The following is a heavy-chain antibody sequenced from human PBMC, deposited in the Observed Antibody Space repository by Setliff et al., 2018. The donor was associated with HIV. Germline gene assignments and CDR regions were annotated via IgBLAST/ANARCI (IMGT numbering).Heavy chain of an antibody. CDR1: GGSFGGYY. CDR2: IYYSGST. D-gene: IGHD6-6*01. V-gene: IGHV4-34*01. J-gene: IGHJ4*02. Sequence: PSETLSLTCAVYGGSFGGYYWSWIRQTPGKGLEWIGSIYYSGSTYYNPSLKSRVTISVDTSKNQFSLKLSSVNAADTAVYYCARVLEQVVSDYWGQGTLVTVSS. CDR3: ARVLEQVVSDY.